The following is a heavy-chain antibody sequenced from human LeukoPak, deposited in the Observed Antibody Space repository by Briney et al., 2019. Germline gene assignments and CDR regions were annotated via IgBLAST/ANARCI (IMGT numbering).Heavy chain of an antibody. V-gene: IGHV3-23*01. J-gene: IGHJ4*02. CDR3: AKGDCDGTCLLIDN. Sequence: GGSLRLSCAASGFTFSGYAMSWVRQAPGKGLEWVSLITGSGATTYYADSVRGRFTVSRDNSKNTLYLQMNSLRAEATAVYFCAKGDCDGTCLLIDNWGQGTLVTVSS. CDR1: GFTFSGYA. D-gene: IGHD2-15*01. CDR2: ITGSGATT.